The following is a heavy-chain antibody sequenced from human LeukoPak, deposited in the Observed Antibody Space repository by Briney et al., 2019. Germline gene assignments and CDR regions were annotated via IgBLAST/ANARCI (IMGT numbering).Heavy chain of an antibody. V-gene: IGHV1-69*13. J-gene: IGHJ6*03. Sequence: ASVKVSCKASGGTFSSYATSWVRQAPGQGLEWMGGIIPIFGTANYAQKFQGRVTITADESTSTAYMELSSLRSEDTAVYYCARPRERVVVRPYYYYYMDVWGKGTTVTVSS. D-gene: IGHD3-10*01. CDR3: ARPRERVVVRPYYYYYMDV. CDR1: GGTFSSYA. CDR2: IIPIFGTA.